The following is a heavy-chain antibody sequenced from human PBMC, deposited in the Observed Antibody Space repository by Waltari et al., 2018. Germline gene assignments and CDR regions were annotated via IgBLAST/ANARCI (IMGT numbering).Heavy chain of an antibody. CDR2: IGTAGDT. CDR1: GFTFSSYD. J-gene: IGHJ6*02. V-gene: IGHV3-13*01. D-gene: IGHD4-4*01. Sequence: EVQLVESGGGLVQPGGSLRLSCAASGFTFSSYDMHWVRQATGKGLEWVSAIGTAGDTYYPGSVKGRFTISRENAKNSLYLQMNSLRAGDTAVYYCAKGYGNKPAYGMDVWGQGTTVTVSS. CDR3: AKGYGNKPAYGMDV.